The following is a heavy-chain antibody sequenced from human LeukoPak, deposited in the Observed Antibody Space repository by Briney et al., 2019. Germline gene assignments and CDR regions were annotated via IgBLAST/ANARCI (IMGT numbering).Heavy chain of an antibody. J-gene: IGHJ3*02. CDR1: GGSFSGYY. D-gene: IGHD1-1*01. V-gene: IGHV4-59*01. CDR2: IYYSGST. Sequence: SETLSLTCAVYGGSFSGYYWSWIRQPPGKGLEWIGYIYYSGSTNYNPPLKSRVTISVDTSKNQFSLKLSSVTAADTAVYYCAEGERTFGAFDIWGQGTMVTVSS. CDR3: AEGERTFGAFDI.